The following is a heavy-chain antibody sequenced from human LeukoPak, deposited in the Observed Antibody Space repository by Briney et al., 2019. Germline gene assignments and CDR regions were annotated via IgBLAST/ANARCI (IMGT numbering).Heavy chain of an antibody. D-gene: IGHD3-16*02. Sequence: GGSLRLSCAASGFTFSSYEMNWVRQAPGKGLEWVSYISSSGSTIYYADSVKGRFTISRDNAKNSLYLQMNSLRAVDTAVYYCARIDDYVWGSYRRPVDYWGQGTLVTVSS. V-gene: IGHV3-48*03. J-gene: IGHJ4*02. CDR1: GFTFSSYE. CDR2: ISSSGSTI. CDR3: ARIDDYVWGSYRRPVDY.